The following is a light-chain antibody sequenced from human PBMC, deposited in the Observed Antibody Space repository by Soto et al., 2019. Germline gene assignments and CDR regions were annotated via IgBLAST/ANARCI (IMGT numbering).Light chain of an antibody. J-gene: IGKJ1*01. CDR3: QQYYNWPVT. V-gene: IGKV3D-15*01. CDR1: QSVSSR. Sequence: IVMTQSPATLSVSPGEDATLSCRAGQSVSSRLAWYQHKPGQAPRLLIYGASSRATGIPARFSGSGSGTEFTLTISSLQSEDFAVYYCQQYYNWPVTFGQGTKVDIK. CDR2: GAS.